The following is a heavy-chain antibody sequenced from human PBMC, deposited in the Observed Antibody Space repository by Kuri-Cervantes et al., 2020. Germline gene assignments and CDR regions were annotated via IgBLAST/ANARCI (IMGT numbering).Heavy chain of an antibody. D-gene: IGHD6-13*01. CDR2: INHSGST. J-gene: IGHJ3*02. V-gene: IGHV4-34*01. CDR3: ARSATGGAAAGHAFDI. Sequence: SETLSLTCAVYGGSFSGYYWSWIRQPPGKGLEWIGEINHSGSTNYNPSLKSRVTISVDTSKNQFSLQLNSVTPEDTAVYYCARSATGGAAAGHAFDIWGQGTMVTVSS. CDR1: GGSFSGYY.